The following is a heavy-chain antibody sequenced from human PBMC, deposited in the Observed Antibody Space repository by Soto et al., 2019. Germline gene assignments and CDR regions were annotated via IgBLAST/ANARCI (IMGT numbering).Heavy chain of an antibody. CDR2: IIPIFDTV. V-gene: IGHV1-69*12. J-gene: IGHJ2*01. Sequence: QVQLVQSGAEVKKPGSSVKVSCKASGGTFSNYPISWVRQAPGQGLEWMGGIIPIFDTVNYAQKFQGRVTIPADESTSKAYMELSSLRSEDTAVYYCARGNHRWRQLWYFDLWGRGTLVTVSS. D-gene: IGHD5-12*01. CDR3: ARGNHRWRQLWYFDL. CDR1: GGTFSNYP.